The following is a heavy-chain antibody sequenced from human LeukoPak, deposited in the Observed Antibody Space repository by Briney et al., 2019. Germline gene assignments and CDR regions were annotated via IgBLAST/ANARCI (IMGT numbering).Heavy chain of an antibody. V-gene: IGHV3-66*02. D-gene: IGHD1-26*01. J-gene: IGHJ4*02. Sequence: GGSLRLSCEASGFTFSSYYMSWVRQAPGKGLEWVSGIHGGGNSYYTDSVTGRFTISRDNSRNTLHLQMNSLRGEDTAVYYCARELTVGATVDYWGQGTLVTVSS. CDR3: ARELTVGATVDY. CDR2: IHGGGNS. CDR1: GFTFSSYY.